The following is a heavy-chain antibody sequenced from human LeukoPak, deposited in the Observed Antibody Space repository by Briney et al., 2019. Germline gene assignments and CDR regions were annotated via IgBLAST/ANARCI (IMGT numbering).Heavy chain of an antibody. CDR3: ARYADSSFSTPNNWFDP. CDR1: GYSFTSYW. V-gene: IGHV5-51*01. J-gene: IGHJ5*02. CDR2: IYPGDSDT. D-gene: IGHD6-6*01. Sequence: GESLKISCKGSGYSFTSYWIGWVRPMPGKGLEWMGIIYPGDSDTRCSPSFQGQVTISADKSISTAYLQWSSLKASDTAMYYCARYADSSFSTPNNWFDPWGQGTLVTVSS.